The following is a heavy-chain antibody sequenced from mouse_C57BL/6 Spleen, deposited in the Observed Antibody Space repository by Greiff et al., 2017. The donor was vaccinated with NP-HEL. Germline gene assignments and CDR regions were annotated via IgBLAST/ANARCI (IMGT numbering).Heavy chain of an antibody. CDR3: ARYGGTGYFDY. J-gene: IGHJ2*01. CDR2: IYPGAGDT. Sequence: VQLQQSGAELVKPGASVTISCKASGYAFSSYWMNWVKQRPGKGLEWIGQIYPGAGDTNYNGKFKGKATLTADKSSSNAYMQLSSLTSEDSSVYFCARYGGTGYFDYWGQGTTLTVSS. V-gene: IGHV1-80*01. CDR1: GYAFSSYW. D-gene: IGHD1-1*01.